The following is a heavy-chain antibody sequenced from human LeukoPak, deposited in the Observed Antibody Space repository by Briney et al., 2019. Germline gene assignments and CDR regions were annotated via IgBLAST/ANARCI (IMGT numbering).Heavy chain of an antibody. CDR2: ISSSGSTI. Sequence: GGSLRLACAASGFTFSSYEMNWVRQAPGKGLEWVSYISSSGSTIYYADSVKGRFTFSRDNAKNSLYLQMNSLRAEDTAVYYSARKYDFWSGLDYWGQGTLVTVSS. D-gene: IGHD3-3*01. V-gene: IGHV3-48*03. CDR3: ARKYDFWSGLDY. J-gene: IGHJ4*02. CDR1: GFTFSSYE.